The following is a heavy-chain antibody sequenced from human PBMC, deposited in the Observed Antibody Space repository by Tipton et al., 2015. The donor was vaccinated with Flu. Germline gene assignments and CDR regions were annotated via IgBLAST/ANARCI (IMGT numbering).Heavy chain of an antibody. Sequence: QLVQSGAEVKKPGSSVKVSCKASGGTFSSYAISWVRQAPGQGLEWMGRIIPILGIANYAQKFQGRVTITADKSTSTAYMELSSLRSEDTAVYYCARDKSYGRLEHFDYWGQGTLVPVSS. V-gene: IGHV1-69*09. CDR3: ARDKSYGRLEHFDY. J-gene: IGHJ4*02. CDR2: IIPILGIA. CDR1: GGTFSSYA. D-gene: IGHD5-18*01.